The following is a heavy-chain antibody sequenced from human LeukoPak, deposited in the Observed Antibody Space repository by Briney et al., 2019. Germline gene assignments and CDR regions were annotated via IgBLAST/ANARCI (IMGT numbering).Heavy chain of an antibody. D-gene: IGHD5-24*01. J-gene: IGHJ4*02. CDR1: GGSSSGYY. CDR3: ARGQFQRDX. CDR2: INRSGRT. V-gene: IGHV4-34*01. Sequence: SETLSLTCAVYGGSSSGYYWNWIRQPPGKGLEWIGEINRSGRTKYNPSLKSRVTISVDTSKNQFSLILSSVTAADTAVYYCARGQFQRDXXGQGXLVTV.